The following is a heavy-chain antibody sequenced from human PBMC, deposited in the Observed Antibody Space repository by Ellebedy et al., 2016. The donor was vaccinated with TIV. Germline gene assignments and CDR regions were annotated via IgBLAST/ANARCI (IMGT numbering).Heavy chain of an antibody. Sequence: MPSETLSLTCTVSGGSISSYYWSWIRQPPGKGLEWIGYIYYSGNTNYNPSLKSRVTISVDTSKNQFSLKLSSVTAADTAVYYCASSPRALSGSHYYGMDVWGQGTTVTVSS. CDR2: IYYSGNT. CDR1: GGSISSYY. J-gene: IGHJ6*02. V-gene: IGHV4-59*01. D-gene: IGHD3-10*01. CDR3: ASSPRALSGSHYYGMDV.